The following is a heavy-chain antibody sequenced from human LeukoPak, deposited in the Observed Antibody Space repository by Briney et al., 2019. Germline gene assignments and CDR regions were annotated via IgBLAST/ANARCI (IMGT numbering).Heavy chain of an antibody. V-gene: IGHV4-34*01. J-gene: IGHJ4*02. D-gene: IGHD3-9*01. CDR1: GGSFSGYY. CDR2: INHSGST. CDR3: ARSPYDILTKRYYFDY. Sequence: SETLSLTCAVYGGSFSGYYWSWIRQPPGKGLEWIGEINHSGSTNYNPSLKSRVTISVDTSKNQFSLKLSSVTAADTAVYYCARSPYDILTKRYYFDYWGQGTLVIVSS.